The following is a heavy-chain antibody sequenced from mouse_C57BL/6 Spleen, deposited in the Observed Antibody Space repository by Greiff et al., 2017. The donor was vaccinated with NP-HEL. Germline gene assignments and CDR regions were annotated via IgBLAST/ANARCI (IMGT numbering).Heavy chain of an antibody. Sequence: EVQLVESEGGLVQPGSSMKLSCTASGFTFSDYYMAWVRQVPEKGLEWVANINYDGSSTYYLDSLKSRFIISRDNAKNILYLQMSSLKSEDTATYYWAREGDGSRNAMDYWGQGTSVTVSS. V-gene: IGHV5-16*01. D-gene: IGHD1-1*01. CDR3: AREGDGSRNAMDY. J-gene: IGHJ4*01. CDR1: GFTFSDYY. CDR2: INYDGSST.